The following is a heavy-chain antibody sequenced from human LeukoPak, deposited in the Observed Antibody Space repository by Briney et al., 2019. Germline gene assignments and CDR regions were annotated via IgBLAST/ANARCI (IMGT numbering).Heavy chain of an antibody. D-gene: IGHD3-3*01. CDR2: IIPIFGTA. CDR1: GGTFSSYA. Sequence: SVKVSCKASGGTFSSYAISWVRQAPGQGLEWMGGIIPIFGTANYAQKFQGRVTITTDESTSTAYVELSSLRSEDTAVYYCARAIDFWSGRISPVYYYYYMDVWGKGTTVTVSS. J-gene: IGHJ6*03. V-gene: IGHV1-69*05. CDR3: ARAIDFWSGRISPVYYYYYMDV.